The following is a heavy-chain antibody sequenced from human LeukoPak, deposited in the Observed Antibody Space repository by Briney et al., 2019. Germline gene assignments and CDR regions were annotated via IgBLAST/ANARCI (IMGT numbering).Heavy chain of an antibody. D-gene: IGHD1-14*01. CDR2: MNPNSGNT. V-gene: IGHV1-8*01. Sequence: GASVKVSCKASGYTFTSYDINWVRQATGQGLEWMGWMNPNSGNTGYAQKFQGRVTMTIDTSTSTAYMELRSLRSDDTAVYYCARDPEGSGEVDWFDPWGQGTLVTVSS. CDR3: ARDPEGSGEVDWFDP. CDR1: GYTFTSYD. J-gene: IGHJ5*02.